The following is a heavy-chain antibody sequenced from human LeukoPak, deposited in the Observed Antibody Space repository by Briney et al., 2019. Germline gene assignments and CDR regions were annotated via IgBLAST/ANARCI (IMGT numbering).Heavy chain of an antibody. V-gene: IGHV3-23*01. J-gene: IGHJ4*02. CDR1: GFTFSSYA. D-gene: IGHD5-12*01. CDR3: ASLGVSSGYDY. Sequence: PGGSLRLSCAASGFTFSSYAMSWVRQAPGKGLEWVSAISGSGGSTYYADSVKGRFTISRDNAKNSLYLQMNSLRAEDTAVYYCASLGVSSGYDYWGQGTLVTVSS. CDR2: ISGSGGST.